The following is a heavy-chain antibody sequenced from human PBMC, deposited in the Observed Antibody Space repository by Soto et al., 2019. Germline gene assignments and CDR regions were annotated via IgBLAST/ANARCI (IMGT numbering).Heavy chain of an antibody. V-gene: IGHV4-30-4*01. CDR3: ARDRRDSSRDDDYGMDV. CDR2: IYYSGST. CDR1: GGSISSGDYY. J-gene: IGHJ6*02. Sequence: QVQLQESGPGLVKPSQTLSLTCTVAGGSISSGDYYWSWIRPPPGKGLEWIGYIYYSGSTYYNPALKRRVTISVDTSKHQCSLKLSSVTAADTSVYYCARDRRDSSRDDDYGMDVWGQGTTVTVSS. D-gene: IGHD6-13*01.